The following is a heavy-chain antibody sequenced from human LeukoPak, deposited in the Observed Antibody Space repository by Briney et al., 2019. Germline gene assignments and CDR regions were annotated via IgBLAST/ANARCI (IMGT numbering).Heavy chain of an antibody. V-gene: IGHV1-46*01. CDR2: INPSGGST. Sequence: ASVKVSCKASGYIFISYYIHWVRQAPGQRLEWMGIINPSGGSTSYAQKFQGRVTMTRDTSTSTVYMELSSLRSDDTAVYYCARGYSSGWGKDYYYYMDVWGKGTTVTVSS. D-gene: IGHD6-19*01. CDR3: ARGYSSGWGKDYYYYMDV. CDR1: GYIFISYY. J-gene: IGHJ6*03.